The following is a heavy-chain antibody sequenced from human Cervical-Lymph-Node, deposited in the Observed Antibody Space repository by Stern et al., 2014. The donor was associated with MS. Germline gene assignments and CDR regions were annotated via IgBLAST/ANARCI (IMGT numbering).Heavy chain of an antibody. J-gene: IGHJ4*02. D-gene: IGHD2-15*01. CDR3: ALLATPTDY. CDR2: IVASGERT. V-gene: IGHV3-23*04. CDR1: GFTFSSYA. Sequence: EMQLVESGGGLVQPGGTLRLSCVASGFTFSSYAINWVRQAPGKGLQWVSAIVASGERTYYADSVKGRFTISRDNSKNTVHLQMTSLRAEDTAMYFCALLATPTDYWGQGTLVAVSS.